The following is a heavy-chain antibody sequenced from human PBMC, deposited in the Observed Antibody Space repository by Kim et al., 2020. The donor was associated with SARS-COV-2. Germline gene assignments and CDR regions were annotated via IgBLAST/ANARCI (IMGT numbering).Heavy chain of an antibody. Sequence: YYADSVKGRFTISRDNANNSLYLQMNSLRAEDTAVYYCARLSIAARRFDYWGQGTLVTVSS. V-gene: IGHV3-21*01. CDR3: ARLSIAARRFDY. J-gene: IGHJ4*02. D-gene: IGHD6-6*01.